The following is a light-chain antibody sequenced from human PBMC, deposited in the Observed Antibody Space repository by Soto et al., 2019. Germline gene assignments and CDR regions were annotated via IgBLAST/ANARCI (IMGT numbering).Light chain of an antibody. J-gene: IGLJ1*01. CDR3: YTYAGGSTYL. CDR2: EDI. Sequence: QSVLTQPAPVSGPPGQSITISCTGTSSDVGSYSLLSWYQHHPGKAPKLIIYEDIKGPSGVSNRFSGSKSGNTASLRISGLQAEDEADYYCYTYAGGSTYLFGTGTKVTVL. V-gene: IGLV2-23*01. CDR1: SSDVGSYSL.